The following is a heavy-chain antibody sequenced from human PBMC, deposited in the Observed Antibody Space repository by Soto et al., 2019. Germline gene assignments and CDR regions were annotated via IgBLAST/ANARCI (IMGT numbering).Heavy chain of an antibody. J-gene: IGHJ4*02. D-gene: IGHD3-22*01. CDR2: IYYSGST. Sequence: PSETLSLTCTVSGGSISSGGYYWSWIRQHPGKGLEWIGYIYYSGSTYYNPSLKSRVTISVDTSKDQFSLKLSSVTAADTAVYYCARDRYDSSGYHFDYWGQGTLVTV. CDR3: ARDRYDSSGYHFDY. V-gene: IGHV4-31*03. CDR1: GGSISSGGYY.